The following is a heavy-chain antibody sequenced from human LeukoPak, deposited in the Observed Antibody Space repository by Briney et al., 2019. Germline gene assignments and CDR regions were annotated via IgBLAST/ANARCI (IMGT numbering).Heavy chain of an antibody. CDR2: ISGSGGST. J-gene: IGHJ4*02. D-gene: IGHD6-13*01. CDR3: AKTHDRYSSSWSFDY. Sequence: PGGSLRLSCAASGFTFSSYGMSWVRQAPGKGLEWVSAISGSGGSTYYADSVKGRFTISRDNSKNTLYLQMNSLRAEDTAVYYCAKTHDRYSSSWSFDYWGQGTLVTVSS. V-gene: IGHV3-23*01. CDR1: GFTFSSYG.